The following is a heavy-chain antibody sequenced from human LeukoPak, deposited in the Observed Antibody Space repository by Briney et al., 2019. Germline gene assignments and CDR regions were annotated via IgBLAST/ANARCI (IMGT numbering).Heavy chain of an antibody. D-gene: IGHD3-9*01. CDR3: ARDLNFAFDI. Sequence: GGSLRLSCAASGFTLSRYSMNWVRQAPGKGLEWVSYIRSGSDAIYYAASVKGRFAISRDNAKNSLFLQMNSLRDEDTAVYYCARDLNFAFDIWGQGTMVTVSS. V-gene: IGHV3-48*02. J-gene: IGHJ3*02. CDR1: GFTLSRYS. CDR2: IRSGSDAI.